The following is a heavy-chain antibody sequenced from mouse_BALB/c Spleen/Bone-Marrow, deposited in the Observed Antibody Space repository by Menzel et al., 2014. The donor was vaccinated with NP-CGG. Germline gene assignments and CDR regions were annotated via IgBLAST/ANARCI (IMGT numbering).Heavy chain of an antibody. D-gene: IGHD2-4*01. J-gene: IGHJ4*01. CDR2: ISNGSSTI. V-gene: IGHV5-17*02. CDR3: ARKGAMITHYYAMDY. CDR1: GFTFSSFG. Sequence: EVKLVESGGGLVQPGGSRELSCAASGFTFSSFGMHWVCQAPEKGLEWVAYISNGSSTIYYADTVKGRFTISRDNPKNTLFLQMTSLRSEDTAMYYCARKGAMITHYYAMDYWGQGTSVTVSS.